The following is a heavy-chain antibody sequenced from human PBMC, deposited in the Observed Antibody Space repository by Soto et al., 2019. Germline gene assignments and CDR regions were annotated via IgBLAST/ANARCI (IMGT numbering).Heavy chain of an antibody. Sequence: EVQLVASGGGVVQPGRSLRLSCAASGFTFDDYAMHWVRQAPGKGLEWVSGISWGSGSIDYADSVKGRFTISRDNAKNSLYLQMNSLRAEDTALYYCAKDAAYYFDYWGQGTLVTVSS. CDR3: AKDAAYYFDY. V-gene: IGHV3-9*01. CDR2: ISWGSGSI. J-gene: IGHJ4*02. D-gene: IGHD6-25*01. CDR1: GFTFDDYA.